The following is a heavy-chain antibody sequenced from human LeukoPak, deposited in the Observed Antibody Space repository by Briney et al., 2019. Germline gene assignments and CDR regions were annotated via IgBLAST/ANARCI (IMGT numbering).Heavy chain of an antibody. D-gene: IGHD2-21*02. V-gene: IGHV3-7*01. CDR2: IKQDGSEK. J-gene: IGHJ6*03. Sequence: GGSLRLSCAASGFTVSSNYMSWVRQAPGKGLEWVANIKQDGSEKYYVDSVKGRFTISRDNAKNSLYLQMNSLRAEDTAVYYCARVVTAWSMDVWGKGTTVTVSS. CDR3: ARVVTAWSMDV. CDR1: GFTVSSNY.